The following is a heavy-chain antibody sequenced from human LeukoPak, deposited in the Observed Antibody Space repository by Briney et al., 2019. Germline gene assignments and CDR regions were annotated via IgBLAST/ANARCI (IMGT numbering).Heavy chain of an antibody. CDR1: GFTFSSYG. Sequence: GGSLRLSCAASGFTFSSYGMHWVRQAPGKGLEGVAAISYDGSNKFYADSVKGRFTISRDNSKNTLYLQMNSLRAEDTGVYYCAKDLSSGSRRAYWGQGTLVTVSS. CDR3: AKDLSSGSRRAY. J-gene: IGHJ4*02. V-gene: IGHV3-30*18. CDR2: ISYDGSNK. D-gene: IGHD6-19*01.